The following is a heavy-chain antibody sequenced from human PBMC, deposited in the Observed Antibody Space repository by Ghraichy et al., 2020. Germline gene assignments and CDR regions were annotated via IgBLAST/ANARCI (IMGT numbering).Heavy chain of an antibody. V-gene: IGHV3-23*01. CDR3: AKDKRRATYWYFDL. D-gene: IGHD5-24*01. CDR1: GFTFSSYA. J-gene: IGHJ2*01. Sequence: GESLRLSCAASGFTFSSYAMSWVRQAPGKGLEWVAAISGSGGSTYYADSVKGRFTISRDNSKNTLYLQMNSLRAEDTAVYYCAKDKRRATYWYFDLWGRDTLVAVSS. CDR2: ISGSGGST.